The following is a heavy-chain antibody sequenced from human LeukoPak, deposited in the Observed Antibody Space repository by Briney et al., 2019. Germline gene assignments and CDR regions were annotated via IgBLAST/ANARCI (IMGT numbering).Heavy chain of an antibody. CDR2: IHHDGRI. CDR1: GGSIDSTNW. J-gene: IGHJ4*02. CDR3: ARSHDHLWGNYPDY. D-gene: IGHD3-16*02. Sequence: SEALSLTCDVSGGSIDSTNWWNWVRQPPGKGLEWIGEIHHDGRINYNPSLKSRVTLSVDKSKNQFSLRLNSVTAADTAMYYCARSHDHLWGNYPDYWGQGTLVTLSS. V-gene: IGHV4/OR15-8*01.